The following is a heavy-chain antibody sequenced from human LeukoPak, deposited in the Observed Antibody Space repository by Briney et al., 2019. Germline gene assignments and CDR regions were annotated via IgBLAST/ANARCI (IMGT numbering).Heavy chain of an antibody. D-gene: IGHD7-27*01. Sequence: SETLSLTCAVSGGSISSSNWWSWVRQPPGKGLEWIGEIYHSGSTNYNPSLKSRVTISVDKSKNQFSLKLSSVTAADTAVYYCARNWVEASDGMDVRGQGTTVTVSS. CDR3: ARNWVEASDGMDV. CDR1: GGSISSSNW. CDR2: IYHSGST. J-gene: IGHJ6*02. V-gene: IGHV4-4*02.